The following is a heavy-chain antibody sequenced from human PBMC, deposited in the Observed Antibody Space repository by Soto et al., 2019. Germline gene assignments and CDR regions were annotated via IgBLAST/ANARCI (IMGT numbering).Heavy chain of an antibody. CDR2: IVVGSGNT. CDR3: AADVDILTGPVEFDY. J-gene: IGHJ4*02. V-gene: IGHV1-58*01. D-gene: IGHD3-9*01. Sequence: SVKVSCKASGFTFTSSAVQWVRQARGQRLEWIGWIVVGSGNTNYAQKFQERVTITRDMSTSTAYMELSSLRSEDTAVYYCAADVDILTGPVEFDYWGQGTLVTVPQ. CDR1: GFTFTSSA.